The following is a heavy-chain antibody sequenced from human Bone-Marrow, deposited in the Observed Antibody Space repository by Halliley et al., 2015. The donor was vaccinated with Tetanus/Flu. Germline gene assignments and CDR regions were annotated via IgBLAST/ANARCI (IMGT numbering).Heavy chain of an antibody. CDR3: ATAVYSYGYGAYYFDH. D-gene: IGHD5-18*01. J-gene: IGHJ4*02. CDR2: IWYDGSKK. V-gene: IGHV3-33*01. Sequence: IWYDGSKKYYADSVKGRFTISRDNSKNTLSLQMNSLTAEDTALYYCATAVYSYGYGAYYFDHWGQGTLVTVSS.